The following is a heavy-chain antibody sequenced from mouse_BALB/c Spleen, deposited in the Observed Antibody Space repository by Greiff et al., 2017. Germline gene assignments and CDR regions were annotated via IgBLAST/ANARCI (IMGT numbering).Heavy chain of an antibody. CDR2: INPYNDGT. Sequence: VHVKQSGPELVKPGASVKMSCKASGYTFTSYVMHWVKQKPGQGLEWIGYINPYNDGTKYNEKFKDKATLTSDKSSSTAYMELSSLTSEDSAVYYCARNGSGGGAMDYWGQGTSVTVSS. J-gene: IGHJ4*01. V-gene: IGHV1-14*01. D-gene: IGHD1-1*02. CDR3: ARNGSGGGAMDY. CDR1: GYTFTSYV.